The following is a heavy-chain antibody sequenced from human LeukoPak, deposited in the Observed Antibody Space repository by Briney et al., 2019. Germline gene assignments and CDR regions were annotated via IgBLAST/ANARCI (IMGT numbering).Heavy chain of an antibody. CDR2: IKQDGSEI. CDR3: AREMDSSGWYGFDY. D-gene: IGHD6-19*01. CDR1: GFTFSSYW. J-gene: IGHJ4*02. V-gene: IGHV3-7*01. Sequence: GGSLRLSCAASGFTFSSYWMSWVRQAPGKGLEWVANIKQDGSEIYYVDSVKGRFTISRDNAKNSLYLQMNSLRAEDTAVYYCAREMDSSGWYGFDYWGQGTLVTVSS.